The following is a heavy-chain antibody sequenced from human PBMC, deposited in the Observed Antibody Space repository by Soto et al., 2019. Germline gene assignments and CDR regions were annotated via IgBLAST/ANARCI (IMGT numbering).Heavy chain of an antibody. D-gene: IGHD1-1*01. CDR2: IYHSGST. CDR3: ASSGETGRYYYYGMDV. V-gene: IGHV4-30-2*01. J-gene: IGHJ6*02. Sequence: PSETLSLTCAVSGGSISSGGYSWSWLRQPPGKGLEWIGYIYHSGSTYYNPSLKSRVTISVDRSKNQFSLKLSSVTAADTAVYYCASSGETGRYYYYGMDVWGQGTTVTVSS. CDR1: GGSISSGGYS.